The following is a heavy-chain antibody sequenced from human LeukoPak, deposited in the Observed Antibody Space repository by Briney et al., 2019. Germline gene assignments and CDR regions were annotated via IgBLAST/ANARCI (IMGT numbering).Heavy chain of an antibody. CDR3: ARARGLYSSGWYYFDY. D-gene: IGHD6-19*01. CDR1: GYTFTSYG. V-gene: IGHV1-18*01. Sequence: ASVKVSCKASGYTFTSYGISWVRQAPGQGLEWMGWISAYNGDTNYAQKLQGRVTMTTDTPTSTDYMELRSLRSDDTAIYYCARARGLYSSGWYYFDYWGQGTLVTVSS. CDR2: ISAYNGDT. J-gene: IGHJ4*02.